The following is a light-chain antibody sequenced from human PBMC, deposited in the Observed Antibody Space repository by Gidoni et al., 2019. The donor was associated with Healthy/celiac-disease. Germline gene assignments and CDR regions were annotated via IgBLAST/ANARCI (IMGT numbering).Light chain of an antibody. Sequence: DIQMTQCPSSLSASVRDRVTITCRASQSISSYLNWYQQKPGKAPKLLIYAASSLQSGVPSRFSGSGSGTDFTLTISSLQPEDFATYYCQQSYSTLPSFGQGTKVEIK. V-gene: IGKV1-39*01. CDR2: AAS. CDR1: QSISSY. CDR3: QQSYSTLPS. J-gene: IGKJ1*01.